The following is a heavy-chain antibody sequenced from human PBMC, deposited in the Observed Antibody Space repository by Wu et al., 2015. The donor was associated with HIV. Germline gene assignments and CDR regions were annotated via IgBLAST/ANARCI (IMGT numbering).Heavy chain of an antibody. D-gene: IGHD6-19*01. CDR3: ARQRAYTSGWYIFDY. J-gene: IGHJ4*02. V-gene: IGHV1-2*02. CDR2: INPKDGAT. Sequence: QVQLVQSGAEVKKPGASVKVSCKASGYTFSDYYVHWIRQAPGQGLEWMGWINPKDGATDFARKFQGRVTMTRDTSISTANMELSSLRSEDTAVYYCARQRAYTSGWYIFDYWGQGTLVTVSS. CDR1: GYTFSDYY.